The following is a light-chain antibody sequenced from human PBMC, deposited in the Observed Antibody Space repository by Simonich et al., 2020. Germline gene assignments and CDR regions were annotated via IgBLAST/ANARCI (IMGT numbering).Light chain of an antibody. Sequence: QSALTQPASVSGSPGQSITISCTGTSSDVGSYNLVSWYQHPPGKAPKLMIYEGSKRTSGVSNLFSGSKSGNTASLTISGLQAEDEADYYCCSYAGSSTLVFGGGTKLTVL. CDR2: EGS. J-gene: IGLJ2*01. CDR1: SSDVGSYNL. CDR3: CSYAGSSTLV. V-gene: IGLV2-23*01.